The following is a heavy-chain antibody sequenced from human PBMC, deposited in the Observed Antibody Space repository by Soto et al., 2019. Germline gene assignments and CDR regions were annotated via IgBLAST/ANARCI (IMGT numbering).Heavy chain of an antibody. V-gene: IGHV4-39*01. J-gene: IGHJ4*02. CDR3: ARRADGGRFDY. D-gene: IGHD2-15*01. CDR2: IYYSGSH. Sequence: SETLSLTCSVSGGSINRSSYYWGWIRQPPGKGLEWIGNIYYSGSHYYNPSLKSRVTISVDTSKNQFSLNLNSVTAADTAVYYCARRADGGRFDYWGQGTLVTVSS. CDR1: GGSINRSSYY.